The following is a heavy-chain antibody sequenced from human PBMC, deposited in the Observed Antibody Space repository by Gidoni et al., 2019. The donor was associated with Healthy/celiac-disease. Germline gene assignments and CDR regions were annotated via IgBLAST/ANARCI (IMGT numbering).Heavy chain of an antibody. V-gene: IGHV4-34*01. CDR2: INHSGST. J-gene: IGHJ2*01. CDR3: ARGLDTDVLWLRQPYWYFDL. D-gene: IGHD3-10*01. CDR1: GGSFSGYY. Sequence: GGSFSGYYWSWIRQPPGKGLEWIGEINHSGSTNYNPSLKSRVTISVDTSKNQFSLKLSSVTAADTAVYYCARGLDTDVLWLRQPYWYFDLWGRGTLVTVSS.